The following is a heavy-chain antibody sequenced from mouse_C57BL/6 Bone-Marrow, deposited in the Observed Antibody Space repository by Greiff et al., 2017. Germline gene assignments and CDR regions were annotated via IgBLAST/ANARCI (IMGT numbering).Heavy chain of an antibody. CDR2: ISYSGST. J-gene: IGHJ4*01. D-gene: IGHD2-12*01. CDR3: ARWDYSPLYAMDY. Sequence: VQLKQSGPGLAKPSQTLSLTCSVPGYSITSDYWNWIRKFPGNKLEYMGYISYSGSTYYNPSLNSRISITRDTSKNQYYLQLHSVTTEDTATYYCARWDYSPLYAMDYWGQGTSVTVSS. V-gene: IGHV3-8*01. CDR1: GYSITSDY.